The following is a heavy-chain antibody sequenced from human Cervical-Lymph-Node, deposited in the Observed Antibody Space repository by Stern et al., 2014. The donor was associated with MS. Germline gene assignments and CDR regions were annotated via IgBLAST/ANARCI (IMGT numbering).Heavy chain of an antibody. J-gene: IGHJ3*02. Sequence: VQLGQSGAEVKRPGSSVKVSCKTSGATFSNFAINWVRQAPGQGLEWMGGISPIYAPASYAQKFRGRVTITADESTDTVFMELNSLRSEYTAVYYCAKAVPDHDAFDIWGQGTMVTVSS. CDR2: ISPIYAPA. CDR3: AKAVPDHDAFDI. D-gene: IGHD6-19*01. V-gene: IGHV1-69*01. CDR1: GATFSNFA.